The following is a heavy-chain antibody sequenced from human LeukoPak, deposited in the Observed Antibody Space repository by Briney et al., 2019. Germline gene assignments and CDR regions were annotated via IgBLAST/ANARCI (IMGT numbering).Heavy chain of an antibody. CDR1: GFTFSIYD. J-gene: IGHJ4*02. CDR3: AKRDSVGDAFYSEASLDY. CDR2: IQYDGSHK. D-gene: IGHD1-26*01. Sequence: PGGSLRLSCAASGFTFSIYDMHWVRQAPGKGLEWVSFIQYDGSHKNYVDSVKGRFTISRDNSKNTLSLQMNSLSVEDTAIYYCAKRDSVGDAFYSEASLDYWGQGTLVTVSS. V-gene: IGHV3-30*02.